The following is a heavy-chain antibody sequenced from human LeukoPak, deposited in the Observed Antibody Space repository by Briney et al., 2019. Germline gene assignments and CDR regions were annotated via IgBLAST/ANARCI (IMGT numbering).Heavy chain of an antibody. CDR1: GGSISSGGYS. CDR3: ARSTPRDAFDI. CDR2: IYHSGST. D-gene: IGHD2-15*01. Sequence: SETLSLTCAVSGGSISSGGYSWSWIRQPPGKGLEWIGYIYHSGSTYYNPSLKSRVTISVDRSKNQFSLKLSSETAADTAVYYCARSTPRDAFDIWGQGTMVTVSS. V-gene: IGHV4-30-2*01. J-gene: IGHJ3*02.